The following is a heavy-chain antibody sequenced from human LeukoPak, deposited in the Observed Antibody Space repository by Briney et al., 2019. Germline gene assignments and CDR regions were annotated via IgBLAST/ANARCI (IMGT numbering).Heavy chain of an antibody. Sequence: SETLSLTCTVSGGSISSSSYYWGWIRQPPGKGLEWIGSIYYSGSTYYNPSLKSRVTMSVDTSKNQFSLKLSSVTAADTAVYYCARAPDSSGYGNHLTDDAFDIWGQGTMVTVSS. CDR1: GGSISSSSYY. CDR3: ARAPDSSGYGNHLTDDAFDI. J-gene: IGHJ3*02. D-gene: IGHD3-22*01. V-gene: IGHV4-39*07. CDR2: IYYSGST.